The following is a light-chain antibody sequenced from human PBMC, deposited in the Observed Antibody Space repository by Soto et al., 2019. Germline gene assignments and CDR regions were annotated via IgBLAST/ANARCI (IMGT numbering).Light chain of an antibody. Sequence: DIQMPQSPSTLSASVGDSVTITCRASQSISSWLAWYQQKPGKATKLLIYKASSLESGVPSRFSGSGSGTEFTLTISSLQPDDFATYYCQHYNSYSEAFGQGNKVDIK. CDR1: QSISSW. V-gene: IGKV1-5*03. CDR2: KAS. CDR3: QHYNSYSEA. J-gene: IGKJ1*01.